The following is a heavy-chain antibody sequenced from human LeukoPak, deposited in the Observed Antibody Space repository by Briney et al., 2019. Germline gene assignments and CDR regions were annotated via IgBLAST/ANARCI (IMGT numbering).Heavy chain of an antibody. CDR2: IRYDGSNK. V-gene: IGHV3-30*02. J-gene: IGHJ4*02. Sequence: GESLKISCAASGFTFSSYGMHWVRQAPGKGLEWVAFIRYDGSNKYYADSVKGRFTISRDNSKNTLYLQMNSLRAEDTAVYYCAKEPDLWFGEYYFDYWGQGTLVTVSS. CDR3: AKEPDLWFGEYYFDY. CDR1: GFTFSSYG. D-gene: IGHD3-10*01.